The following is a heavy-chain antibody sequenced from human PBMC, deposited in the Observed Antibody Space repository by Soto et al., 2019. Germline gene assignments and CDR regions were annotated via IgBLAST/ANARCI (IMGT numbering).Heavy chain of an antibody. Sequence: QVQLVQSGAEVKKPGSSVKVSCKASGGTFSSYAISWVRQAPGQGLEWMGGIIPIFGTANYAQKFQGRVTITADESTSTAYMELSSLRSEDTAVYYCAKADIVVVPAALRDYYYGMDVWGQGTRSPSP. CDR1: GGTFSSYA. J-gene: IGHJ6*02. V-gene: IGHV1-69*01. CDR2: IIPIFGTA. D-gene: IGHD2-2*01. CDR3: AKADIVVVPAALRDYYYGMDV.